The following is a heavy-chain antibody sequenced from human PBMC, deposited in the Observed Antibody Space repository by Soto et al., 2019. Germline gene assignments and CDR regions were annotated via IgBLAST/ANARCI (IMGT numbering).Heavy chain of an antibody. J-gene: IGHJ6*02. D-gene: IGHD3-3*01. CDR1: GGSFRGYY. V-gene: IGHV4-34*01. CDR2: INHSGST. Sequence: PSETLSLTCAVYGGSFRGYYWSWIRQLQGKGLEWIGEINHSGSTNYNPSLKSRVTISVDTSKNQFSLKLSSVTAADTAVYYCARGRGFTTFGVVRSDPYYSYYYGMDVWGQGTTVTVSS. CDR3: ARGRGFTTFGVVRSDPYYSYYYGMDV.